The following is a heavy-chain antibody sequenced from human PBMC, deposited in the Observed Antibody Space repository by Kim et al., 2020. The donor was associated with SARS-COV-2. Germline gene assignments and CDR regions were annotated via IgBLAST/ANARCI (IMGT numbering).Heavy chain of an antibody. CDR1: GGSVSSGSYY. D-gene: IGHD3-9*01. CDR3: ARALRPHLTVAHFDY. Sequence: SETLSLTCTVSGGSVSSGSYYWSWIRQPPGKGLEWIAYIYYSGITSYNPSLKSRLTISVDTSKNQFSLKLSSVTAADTAVYYCARALRPHLTVAHFDYWGQGTLVTVSS. J-gene: IGHJ4*02. V-gene: IGHV4-61*01. CDR2: IYYSGIT.